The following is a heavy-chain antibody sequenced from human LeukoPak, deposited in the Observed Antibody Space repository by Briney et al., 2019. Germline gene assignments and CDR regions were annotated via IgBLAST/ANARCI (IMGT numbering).Heavy chain of an antibody. D-gene: IGHD6-13*01. J-gene: IGHJ4*02. CDR3: ATSSSWTRFDY. CDR2: ISGSGGST. V-gene: IGHV3-23*01. Sequence: GGSLRLSCAASGFTFSSYAMNWVRQAPGKGLEWVSAISGSGGSTYYADSVKGRFTISRDNSKNTLYLQMNSLRAEDTAVYYCATSSSWTRFDYWGQGTLVTVSS. CDR1: GFTFSSYA.